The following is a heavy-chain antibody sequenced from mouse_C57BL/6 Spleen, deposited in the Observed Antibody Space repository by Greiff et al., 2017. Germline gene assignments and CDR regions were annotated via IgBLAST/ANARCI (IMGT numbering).Heavy chain of an antibody. V-gene: IGHV1-69*01. CDR1: GYTFTSYW. Sequence: VQLQQSGAELVMPGASVKLSCKASGYTFTSYWMHWVKQRPGQGLEWIGEIDPSDSYTNYNQKFKGKSTLTVDKSSSTAYMQLSSLTSEDSAVYYCARSDYDVNFDVWGTGTTVTVSS. J-gene: IGHJ1*03. D-gene: IGHD2-4*01. CDR2: IDPSDSYT. CDR3: ARSDYDVNFDV.